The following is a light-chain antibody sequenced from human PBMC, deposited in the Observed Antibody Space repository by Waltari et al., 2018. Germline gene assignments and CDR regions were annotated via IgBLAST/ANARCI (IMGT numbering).Light chain of an antibody. CDR3: QQYGSFPVT. CDR1: QRVISNH. Sequence: EIVLTQSPGTLSLSPGATATLSCRASQRVISNHLAWYQHIPGRSPRLLISGASSRAAGIPRSFSGRGSGTDFTLTISSLEPEDFGVYYCQQYGSFPVTFGQGTRLEIK. CDR2: GAS. J-gene: IGKJ5*01. V-gene: IGKV3-20*01.